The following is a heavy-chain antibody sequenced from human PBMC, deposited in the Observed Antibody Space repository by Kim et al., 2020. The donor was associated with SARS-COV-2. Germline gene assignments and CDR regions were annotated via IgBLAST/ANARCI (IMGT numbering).Heavy chain of an antibody. J-gene: IGHJ3*02. D-gene: IGHD3-10*01. CDR3: ARNSGSNAFDI. CDR2: NK. Sequence: NKCYADSVEGRFTISIDNSKNTLYLKMNSLRAEDTAVYYCARNSGSNAFDIWGQGTMVTVSS. V-gene: IGHV3-30*01.